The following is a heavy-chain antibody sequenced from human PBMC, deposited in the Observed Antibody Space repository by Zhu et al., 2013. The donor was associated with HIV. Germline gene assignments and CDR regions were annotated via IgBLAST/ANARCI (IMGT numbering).Heavy chain of an antibody. V-gene: IGHV1-69*01. CDR2: IIPIFGTA. CDR3: ARAPGYYYGSGSYFSATHYYGMDV. Sequence: QVQLVQSGAEVKKPGSSVKVSCKASGGTFSSYAISWVRQAPGQGLEWMGGIIPIFGTANYAQKFQGRVTITADESTSTAYMELSSLRSEDTAVYYCARAPGYYYGSGSYFSATHYYGMDVWGQGTTVTVSS. J-gene: IGHJ6*02. CDR1: GGTFSSYA. D-gene: IGHD3-10*01.